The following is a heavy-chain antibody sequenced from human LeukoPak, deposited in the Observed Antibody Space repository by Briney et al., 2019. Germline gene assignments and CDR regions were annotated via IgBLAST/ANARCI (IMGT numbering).Heavy chain of an antibody. CDR1: GGSISSGDYY. Sequence: SETLSLTCTVSGGSISSGDYYWSWIRQPPGKGLEWIGYIYYSGSTYYDPSLQSRLTISVDTSKNQFSLKLSSVTAADTAVYYCARKGYSNAFDIWGQGTMVTVSS. CDR3: ARKGYSNAFDI. V-gene: IGHV4-30-4*08. CDR2: IYYSGST. J-gene: IGHJ3*02. D-gene: IGHD3-22*01.